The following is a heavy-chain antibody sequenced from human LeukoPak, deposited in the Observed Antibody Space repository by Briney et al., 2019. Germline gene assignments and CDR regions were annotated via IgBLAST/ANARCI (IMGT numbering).Heavy chain of an antibody. CDR1: GYTFTDFG. D-gene: IGHD3-3*02. V-gene: IGHV1-18*01. J-gene: IGHJ4*02. Sequence: ASVKVSCKASGYTFTDFGISWVRQAPGQGLEWMGWISAYNDNTNYVQKFQGRVTMTTDTSTSTAYMELRSLRSDDTAVFYCARDLGETPRGIFFDYWGQGTLVTVSS. CDR3: ARDLGETPRGIFFDY. CDR2: ISAYNDNT.